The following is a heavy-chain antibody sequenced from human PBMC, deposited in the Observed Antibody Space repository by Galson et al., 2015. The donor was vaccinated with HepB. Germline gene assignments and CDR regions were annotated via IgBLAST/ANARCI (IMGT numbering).Heavy chain of an antibody. Sequence: SLRLSCAASGFTFSDYYMSWIRQAPGKGLEWVSYISSSGSTIYYADSVKGRFTISRDNAKNSLYLQMNSLRAEDTAVYYCARVGRTEYQLPPGHYYYYMDVWGKGTTVTVSS. CDR1: GFTFSDYY. CDR2: ISSSGSTI. V-gene: IGHV3-11*01. D-gene: IGHD2-2*01. CDR3: ARVGRTEYQLPPGHYYYYMDV. J-gene: IGHJ6*03.